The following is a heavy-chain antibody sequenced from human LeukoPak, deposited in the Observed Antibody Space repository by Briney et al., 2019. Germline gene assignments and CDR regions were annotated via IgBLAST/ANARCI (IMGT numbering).Heavy chain of an antibody. CDR3: ARDESMVRGAYFDY. V-gene: IGHV3-30-3*01. CDR2: ISYDGSNK. CDR1: GFTFSSYA. Sequence: PGRSLRLSCAASGFTFSSYAMHWVRQAPGKGLEWVAVISYDGSNKYYADSVKGRFTISRDNSKNTLYLQMNSLRAEDTAVYYCARDESMVRGAYFDYWGQGTLVTVSS. J-gene: IGHJ4*02. D-gene: IGHD3-10*01.